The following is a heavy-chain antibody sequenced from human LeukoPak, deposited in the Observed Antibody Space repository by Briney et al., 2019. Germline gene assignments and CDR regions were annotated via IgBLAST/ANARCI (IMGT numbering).Heavy chain of an antibody. D-gene: IGHD3-22*01. CDR1: GFPFSSYS. CDR3: ARDKGDYHTSGSLFVF. CDR2: ISSSSSYI. Sequence: GGSLRLPCVASGFPFSSYSMNWVRQAPGKGLEWVSSISSSSSYIYYADSVKGRFTISRDNAKNSLYLQMNSLRAEDTAVYYCARDKGDYHTSGSLFVFGGQGTLVTVSS. V-gene: IGHV3-21*01. J-gene: IGHJ4*02.